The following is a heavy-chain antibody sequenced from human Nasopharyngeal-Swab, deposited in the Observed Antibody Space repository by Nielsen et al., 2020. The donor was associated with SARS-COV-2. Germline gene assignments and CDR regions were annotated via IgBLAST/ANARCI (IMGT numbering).Heavy chain of an antibody. Sequence: SETLSLTCTVSGGSISSSSYYWGWIRQPPGKGLEWIGSIYYSGSTYHNPSLKSRVTISVDTSKNQFSLKLSSVTAADTAVYYCAGVSMDFDYWGQGTLVTVSS. CDR3: AGVSMDFDY. CDR2: IYYSGST. D-gene: IGHD5-24*01. CDR1: GGSISSSSYY. V-gene: IGHV4-39*01. J-gene: IGHJ4*02.